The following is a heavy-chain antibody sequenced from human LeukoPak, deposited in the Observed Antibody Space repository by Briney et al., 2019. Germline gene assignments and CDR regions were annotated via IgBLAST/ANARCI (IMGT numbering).Heavy chain of an antibody. CDR2: IYPDGSNT. V-gene: IGHV3-74*01. Sequence: PGGSLTLSCAASGFTFGSYWMHWVRQAPGKGLMWVSRIYPDGSNTTYADSVMGRFTFSRDNTNNTLHLQMNTLRAEDTAVYYCAREAIHSGERYLDYWGQGTLVTVSS. CDR3: AREAIHSGERYLDY. D-gene: IGHD1-1*01. J-gene: IGHJ4*02. CDR1: GFTFGSYW.